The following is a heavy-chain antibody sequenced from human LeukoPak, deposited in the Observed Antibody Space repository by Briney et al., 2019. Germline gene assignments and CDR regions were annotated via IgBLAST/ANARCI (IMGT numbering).Heavy chain of an antibody. J-gene: IGHJ4*02. Sequence: SVKVSCKASGGTLSSYTISWVRQAPGQGLEWMGRIITILGIANYAQKFQGRVTITADKSTSTAYMELSSLRSDDPAVYYCAREDFWSGYNYWGQGTLVTVSS. D-gene: IGHD3-3*01. CDR1: GGTLSSYT. CDR2: IITILGIA. CDR3: AREDFWSGYNY. V-gene: IGHV1-69*04.